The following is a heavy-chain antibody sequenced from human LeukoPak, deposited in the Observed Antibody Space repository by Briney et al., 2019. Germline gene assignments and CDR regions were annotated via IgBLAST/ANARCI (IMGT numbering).Heavy chain of an antibody. Sequence: ASVKVSCKVSGYTLTELSMHWVRQAPGKGLEWMGGFDPEDGETIYAQKFQGRVTMTEDTSTDTAYMELSSLRCEDTAVYYCATGYDSGSYYYFDYWGQGTLVTVSS. CDR1: GYTLTELS. CDR2: FDPEDGET. V-gene: IGHV1-24*01. D-gene: IGHD1-26*01. J-gene: IGHJ4*02. CDR3: ATGYDSGSYYYFDY.